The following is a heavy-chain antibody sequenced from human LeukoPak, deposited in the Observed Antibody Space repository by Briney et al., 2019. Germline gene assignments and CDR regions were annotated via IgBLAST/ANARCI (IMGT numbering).Heavy chain of an antibody. J-gene: IGHJ4*02. Sequence: SATLSLTCTVSGVSISDYYWSWIRQPPGKGLEWIGSIYYSGSTYYNPSLKSRVTISVDTSKNQFSLKLSSVTAADTAVYYCARVGLGGSYRFDYWAREPWSPSPQ. CDR2: IYYSGST. CDR1: GVSISDYY. D-gene: IGHD1-26*01. CDR3: ARVGLGGSYRFDY. V-gene: IGHV4-59*12.